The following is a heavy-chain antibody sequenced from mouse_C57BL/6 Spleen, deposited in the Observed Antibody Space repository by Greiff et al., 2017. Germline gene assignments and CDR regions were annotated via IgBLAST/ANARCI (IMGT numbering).Heavy chain of an antibody. D-gene: IGHD2-2*01. CDR3: TRGGYPYYFDY. J-gene: IGHJ2*01. CDR1: GYTFTDYE. CDR2: IDPDTGGT. Sequence: VQLQEPGAELVRPGASVTLSCKASGYTFTDYEMHWVKQTPVHGLEWIGAIDPDTGGTAYNQKFKGKAILTADKSSSTAYMELRSLTSEDSAVDYFTRGGYPYYFDYWGQGTTLTVSS. V-gene: IGHV1-15*01.